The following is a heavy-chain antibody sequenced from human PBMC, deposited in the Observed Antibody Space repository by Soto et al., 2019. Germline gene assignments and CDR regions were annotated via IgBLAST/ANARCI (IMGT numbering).Heavy chain of an antibody. Sequence: QVQLVQSGAEVKKPGSSVKVSCKASGGTFSSYAISWVRQAPGQGLEWMGGIIPIFGTANYAQKFQGRVTITADKSPSTASRGLGGRGSKKPAWYYGATLLPGNCSNPWGRGPLATSPQ. CDR1: GGTFSSYA. CDR2: IIPIFGTA. D-gene: IGHD3-10*02. CDR3: ATLLPGNCSNP. J-gene: IGHJ5*02. V-gene: IGHV1-69*06.